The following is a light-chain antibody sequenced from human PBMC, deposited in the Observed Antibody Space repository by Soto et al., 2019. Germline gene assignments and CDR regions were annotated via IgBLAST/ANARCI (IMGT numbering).Light chain of an antibody. J-gene: IGLJ2*01. CDR3: SSFAGNNNLV. CDR1: SSDVGVYNY. CDR2: EVS. Sequence: QSALTQPPSASGSPGQSVTISCTGTSSDVGVYNYVSWYQQHPGKAPKLMIYEVSKRPPGVPDRFSGSKSGNTASLTVSGLQAEDEADYYCSSFAGNNNLVFGGGTKVTVL. V-gene: IGLV2-8*01.